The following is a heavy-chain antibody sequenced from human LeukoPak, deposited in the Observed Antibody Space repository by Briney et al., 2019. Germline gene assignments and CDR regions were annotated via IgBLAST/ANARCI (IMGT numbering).Heavy chain of an antibody. J-gene: IGHJ4*02. CDR1: GFTFDDYA. V-gene: IGHV3-9*01. CDR2: ISWNSGSI. D-gene: IGHD4-17*01. Sequence: PGGSLRLSCAASGFTFDDYAMHWVRQAPGKGLEWVSGISWNSGSIGYADSVKGRFTISRDNAKNSLYLQMNSLRAEDTALYYCAKDGDYANARYFDYWGQGTLVTVSS. CDR3: AKDGDYANARYFDY.